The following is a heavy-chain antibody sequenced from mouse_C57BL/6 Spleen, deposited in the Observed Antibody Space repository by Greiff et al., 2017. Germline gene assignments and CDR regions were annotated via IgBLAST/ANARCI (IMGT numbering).Heavy chain of an antibody. J-gene: IGHJ1*03. V-gene: IGHV1-55*01. Sequence: QVQLQQSGAELVKPGASVKMSCKASGYTFTSYWITWVKQRPGQGLEWIGDIYPGSGSTNYTEKFKSKATLTVDTSSSTAYMQLSSLTSEDSAVYYCARVGTTVVAGYWYFDVWGTGTTVTVSS. CDR3: ARVGTTVVAGYWYFDV. CDR1: GYTFTSYW. CDR2: IYPGSGST. D-gene: IGHD1-1*01.